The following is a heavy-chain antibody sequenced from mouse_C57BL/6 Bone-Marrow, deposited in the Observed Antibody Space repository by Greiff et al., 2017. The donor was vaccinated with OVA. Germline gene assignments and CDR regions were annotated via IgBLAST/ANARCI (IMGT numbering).Heavy chain of an antibody. CDR3: ARNYGSSYAMDY. V-gene: IGHV5-17*01. J-gene: IGHJ4*01. Sequence: EVHLVESGGGLVKPGGSLKLSCAASGFTFSDYGMHWVRQAPEQGLEWVAYISSGSSTIYYADTVKGRFTISRDNAENTLFLQMTSLRSEDTAMYYCARNYGSSYAMDYWGQGTSVTVSS. CDR2: ISSGSSTI. D-gene: IGHD1-1*01. CDR1: GFTFSDYG.